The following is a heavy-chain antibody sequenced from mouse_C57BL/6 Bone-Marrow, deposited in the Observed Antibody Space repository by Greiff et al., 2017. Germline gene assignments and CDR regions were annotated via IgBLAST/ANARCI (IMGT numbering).Heavy chain of an antibody. CDR1: GYTFTSYW. J-gene: IGHJ1*03. D-gene: IGHD2-2*01. Sequence: QVQLQQPGAELVMPGASVKLSCKASGYTFTSYWMHWVKQRPGQGLEWIGEIDPSDSYTNYNQKFKGKSTLTVDKSSSTAYMQLSSLTSEDSAVYYCEREGLRFYWYFDVWGTGTTVTVSS. V-gene: IGHV1-69*01. CDR3: EREGLRFYWYFDV. CDR2: IDPSDSYT.